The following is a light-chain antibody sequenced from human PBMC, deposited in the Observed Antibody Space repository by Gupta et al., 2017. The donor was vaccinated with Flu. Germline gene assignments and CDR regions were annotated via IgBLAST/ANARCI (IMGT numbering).Light chain of an antibody. J-gene: IGKJ2*01. Sequence: IVMTQSPATLSVSQEERATLSCRASQSVSSDLAWYQQKSGQAPRLLIYVDSTRATGIPTRFSGSGCGTEFTLSIRGRQSDDFAIYSCQHKNNCPGAFGQGTQLDIK. CDR3: QHKNNCPGA. V-gene: IGKV3-15*01. CDR1: QSVSSD. CDR2: VDS.